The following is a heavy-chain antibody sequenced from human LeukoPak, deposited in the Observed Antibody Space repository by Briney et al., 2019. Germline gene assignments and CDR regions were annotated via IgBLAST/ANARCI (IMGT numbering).Heavy chain of an antibody. J-gene: IGHJ3*02. CDR1: SGSISSYY. Sequence: SETLSLTCTVSSGSISSYYWSWIRQPAGKGLEWIGRIYTSGTTNYNPSLKSRVTMSVDTSKNQFSLKLNSVTAADTAVYYCARESDTWYAFDIWGQGTMVTVSS. CDR3: ARESDTWYAFDI. D-gene: IGHD2-8*02. V-gene: IGHV4-4*07. CDR2: IYTSGTT.